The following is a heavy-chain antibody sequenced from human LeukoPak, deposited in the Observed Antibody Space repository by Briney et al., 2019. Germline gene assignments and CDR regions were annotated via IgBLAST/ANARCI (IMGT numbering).Heavy chain of an antibody. CDR2: FDPEDGET. J-gene: IGHJ4*02. D-gene: IGHD3-22*01. Sequence: ASVKVSCKVSGYTLTELSMRWVRQAPGKGLEWMGGFDPEDGETIYAQKFQGRVTMTEDTSTDTAYMELSSLRSEDAAVYYCATPLDSSGPIDYWGQGTLVTVSS. CDR3: ATPLDSSGPIDY. V-gene: IGHV1-24*01. CDR1: GYTLTELS.